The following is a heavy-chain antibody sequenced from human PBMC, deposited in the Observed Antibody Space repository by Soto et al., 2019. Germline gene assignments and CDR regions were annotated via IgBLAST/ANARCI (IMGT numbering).Heavy chain of an antibody. V-gene: IGHV3-33*01. CDR3: VRGPYYGLYYFDS. Sequence: QVLLVESGGGVVQPGTSLRLSCAASGFTIGSYGMHWVRQAPGKGLEWVAGLWYDGDDKYYGDSVKGRLTISRDKSRYPLYLQMNSLRDEDTAVYYCVRGPYYGLYYFDSWGQGTLVTVSS. J-gene: IGHJ4*02. D-gene: IGHD3-10*01. CDR1: GFTIGSYG. CDR2: LWYDGDDK.